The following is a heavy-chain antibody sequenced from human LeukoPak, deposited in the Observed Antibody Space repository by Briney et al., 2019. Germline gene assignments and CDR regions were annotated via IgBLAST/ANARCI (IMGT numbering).Heavy chain of an antibody. CDR2: INWNGGST. Sequence: PGGSLRLSCAASVFTFDDYGISWVRQAPGKGLEWGSGINWNGGSTGYADSVKGRFTISRDNAKNSLYLQMNSLRAEDTALYYCARENGRTGTTDYWGQGTLVTVSS. CDR1: VFTFDDYG. D-gene: IGHD1-7*01. CDR3: ARENGRTGTTDY. V-gene: IGHV3-20*04. J-gene: IGHJ4*02.